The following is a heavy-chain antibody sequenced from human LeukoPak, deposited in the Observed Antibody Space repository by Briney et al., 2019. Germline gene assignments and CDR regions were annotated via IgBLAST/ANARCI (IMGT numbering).Heavy chain of an antibody. D-gene: IGHD5-24*01. J-gene: IGHJ4*02. CDR2: IIPIFGTA. V-gene: IGHV1-69*05. Sequence: SVKVSCKASGGTFSSYAISWVRQAPGQGLEWMGRIIPIFGTANYAQKFQGRVTITTDESTSTAYVELSSLRSEDTAVYYCALGEMATISPYFDYWGQGTLVTVSS. CDR1: GGTFSSYA. CDR3: ALGEMATISPYFDY.